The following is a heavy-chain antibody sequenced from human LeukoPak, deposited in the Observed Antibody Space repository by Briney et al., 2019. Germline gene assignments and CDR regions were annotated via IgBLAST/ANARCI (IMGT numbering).Heavy chain of an antibody. V-gene: IGHV4-59*01. CDR3: ARGLKFYDILTAYYTFPYFDY. J-gene: IGHJ4*02. CDR2: IYYSGST. Sequence: SETLSLTCTVYGGSLSSYYWTWIRQPPGKGLKWIGYIYYSGSTNYNPSLKSRVTISVDTSKNQFSLKLSSVIVADTAVYYCARGLKFYDILTAYYTFPYFDYWGQGALVTVSS. CDR1: GGSLSSYY. D-gene: IGHD3-9*01.